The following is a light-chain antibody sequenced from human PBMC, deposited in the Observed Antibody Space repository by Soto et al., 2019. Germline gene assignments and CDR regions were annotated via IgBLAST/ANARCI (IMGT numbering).Light chain of an antibody. V-gene: IGKV3-15*01. J-gene: IGKJ1*01. CDR1: RSVSNN. CDR2: GAS. CDR3: QHYNNWPPWT. Sequence: EIVLTQSPGTLSLSPGERAGLSCRASRSVSNNYLAWYQQRPGQAPRLLIYGASSRATGIPARFRGSGSGTEFTLTISSLQSEDFAVYYCQHYNNWPPWTFGQGTQVDNK.